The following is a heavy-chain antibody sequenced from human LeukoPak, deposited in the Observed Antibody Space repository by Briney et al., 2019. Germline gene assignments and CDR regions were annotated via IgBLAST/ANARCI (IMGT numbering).Heavy chain of an antibody. Sequence: SETLSLTCTVSGGSISSSSYYWGWLRQPPGKGLEWIGNTYYGGDTYYNPSLKSGVTISVDTSKNQFSLELNSVTAADTVVYYCAAAFDYWGQGILVTVSS. CDR1: GGSISSSSYY. V-gene: IGHV4-39*01. J-gene: IGHJ4*02. D-gene: IGHD6-25*01. CDR3: AAAFDY. CDR2: TYYGGDT.